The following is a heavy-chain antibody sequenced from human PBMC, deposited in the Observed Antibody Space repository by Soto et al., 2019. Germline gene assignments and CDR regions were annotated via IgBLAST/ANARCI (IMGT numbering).Heavy chain of an antibody. CDR1: GVSLSSGCYS. CDR3: ASAFQGEIDY. Sequence: PSATLSLTCAVSGVSLSSGCYSWLWIRQPPGKGLEWIGYIYHSGSTYYNPSLKSRVTISVDRSKNQFSLKLSSVTAADTAVYYCASAFQGEIDYWGQGTLVTVSS. J-gene: IGHJ4*02. V-gene: IGHV4-30-2*01. D-gene: IGHD3-16*01. CDR2: IYHSGST.